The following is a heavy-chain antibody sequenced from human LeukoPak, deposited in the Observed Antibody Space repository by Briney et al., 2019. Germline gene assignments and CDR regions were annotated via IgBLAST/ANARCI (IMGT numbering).Heavy chain of an antibody. Sequence: SETLSLTCTVSGASLNSGGYYWNWIRQPPGQEPEWIGYIYYSGSTNYNRSLKSRVTISVDTSKNQFSLKLTSVTAADTAVYYCAREGWDLWGRGTLVTVSS. V-gene: IGHV4-61*08. CDR1: GASLNSGGYY. CDR3: AREGWDL. CDR2: IYYSGST. D-gene: IGHD2-15*01. J-gene: IGHJ2*01.